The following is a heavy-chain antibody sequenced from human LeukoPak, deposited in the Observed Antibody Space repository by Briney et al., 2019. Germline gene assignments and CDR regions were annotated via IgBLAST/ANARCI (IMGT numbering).Heavy chain of an antibody. CDR3: ATDRPTVTRLQLYYGMDV. CDR2: FDPEDGET. CDR1: GYTLTELS. V-gene: IGHV1-24*01. D-gene: IGHD4-17*01. Sequence: ASVKVSCKVSGYTLTELSMHWVRQAPGKGLEWMGGFDPEDGETIYAQKFQGRVTMTEDTSTDTAYMELSSLRSEGTAVYYCATDRPTVTRLQLYYGMDVWGQGTTVTVSS. J-gene: IGHJ6*02.